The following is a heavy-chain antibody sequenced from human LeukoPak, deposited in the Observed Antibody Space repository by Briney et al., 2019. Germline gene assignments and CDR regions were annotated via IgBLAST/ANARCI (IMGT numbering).Heavy chain of an antibody. CDR3: ARDNRGFDY. CDR1: GFTFSSYN. V-gene: IGHV3-48*04. CDR2: ISSSSSPI. J-gene: IGHJ4*02. D-gene: IGHD1-14*01. Sequence: GGSLRLSCAASGFTFSSYNFNWVRQAPGKGLEWISYISSSSSPIYYADSVKGRFTITRDNAKNSLYLQVNSLRAEDTAVYYCARDNRGFDYWGQGTLVTVSS.